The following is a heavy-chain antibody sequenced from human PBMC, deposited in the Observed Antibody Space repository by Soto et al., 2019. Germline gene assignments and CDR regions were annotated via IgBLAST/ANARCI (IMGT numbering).Heavy chain of an antibody. CDR3: ARDPPRVYYDSSGLDY. V-gene: IGHV1-46*01. CDR1: GYTFTGYY. CDR2: INPSGGST. J-gene: IGHJ4*02. Sequence: GASVKVSCKASGYTFTGYYMHWVRQAPGQGLEWMGIINPSGGSTSYAQKFQGRVTMTRDTSTSTVYMELSSLRSEDTAVYYCARDPPRVYYDSSGLDYWGQGTLVTVSS. D-gene: IGHD3-22*01.